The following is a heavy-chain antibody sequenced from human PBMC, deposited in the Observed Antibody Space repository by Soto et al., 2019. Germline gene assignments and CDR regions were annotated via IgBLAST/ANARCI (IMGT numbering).Heavy chain of an antibody. J-gene: IGHJ4*02. V-gene: IGHV4-39*07. CDR3: ARRAYYGGYSPYYFDY. D-gene: IGHD3-10*01. Sequence: SETLSLTCTVSGGSISSSSYYWGWIRQPPGKGLEWIGSIYYSGSTRYSPSFQGQVTISVDKSISTAYLQWSSLKASDAAMYYCARRAYYGGYSPYYFDYWGQGTLVTVSS. CDR1: GGSISSSSYY. CDR2: IYYSGST.